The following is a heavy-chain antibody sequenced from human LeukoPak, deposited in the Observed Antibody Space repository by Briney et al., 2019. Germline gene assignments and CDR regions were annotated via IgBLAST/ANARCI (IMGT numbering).Heavy chain of an antibody. CDR2: ISWSSGSI. D-gene: IGHD5-18*01. CDR1: GSTFDDYA. V-gene: IGHV3-9*01. J-gene: IGHJ3*02. Sequence: PGGSLRLSCAASGSTFDDYAMHWVRQGPGKGLEWVAGISWSSGSIDYADSVKGRFTISRDDDENSLYLQMNSLRTEDTAFYYCVKDGGGYTYGYDAFDIWGQGTMVTVS. CDR3: VKDGGGYTYGYDAFDI.